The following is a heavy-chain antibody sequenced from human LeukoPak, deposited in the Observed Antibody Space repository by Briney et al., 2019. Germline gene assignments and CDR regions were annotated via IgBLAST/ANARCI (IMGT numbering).Heavy chain of an antibody. D-gene: IGHD2-8*01. CDR2: ISYDGSNK. Sequence: PGGPLRLSCAASGFTFSSYAIHWVRQAPGKGLEWVAVISYDGSNKYYADSVKGRFTISRDNSKNTLYLQMNSLRAEDTAVYYCARDLVCTNGVCYSYWGQGTLVTVSS. J-gene: IGHJ4*02. CDR3: ARDLVCTNGVCYSY. V-gene: IGHV3-30-3*01. CDR1: GFTFSSYA.